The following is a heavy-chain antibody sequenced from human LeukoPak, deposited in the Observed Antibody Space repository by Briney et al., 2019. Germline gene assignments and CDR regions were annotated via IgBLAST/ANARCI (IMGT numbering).Heavy chain of an antibody. D-gene: IGHD3-16*01. CDR1: GFTVSSNY. CDR2: IYSGGST. CDR3: ARGLRPPDYYYYYGMDV. Sequence: GGSLRLSCAASGFTVSSNYTSWVRQAPGKGLEWVSVIYSGGSTYYADSVKGRFTISRDNSKNTLYLQMNSLRAEDTAVYYCARGLRPPDYYYYYGMDVWGQGTTVTVSS. V-gene: IGHV3-66*01. J-gene: IGHJ6*02.